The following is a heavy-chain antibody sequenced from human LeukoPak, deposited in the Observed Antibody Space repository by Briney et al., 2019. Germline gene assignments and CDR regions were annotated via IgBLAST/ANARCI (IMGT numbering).Heavy chain of an antibody. CDR3: AKDYSPRAFEALDY. CDR2: ISYDGSNK. V-gene: IGHV3-30*18. D-gene: IGHD6-13*01. J-gene: IGHJ4*02. Sequence: GGSLRLSCAASGFTFSSYGMHWVRQAPGKGLEWVAVISYDGSNKYYADSVKGRFTISRDNSKNTLYLQMNSLRAEDTAVYYRAKDYSPRAFEALDYWGQGTLVTVSS. CDR1: GFTFSSYG.